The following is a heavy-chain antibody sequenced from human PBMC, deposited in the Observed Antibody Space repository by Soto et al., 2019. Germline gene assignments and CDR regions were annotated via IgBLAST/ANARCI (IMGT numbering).Heavy chain of an antibody. J-gene: IGHJ5*02. CDR3: ARQRVLSTNMFITSFDP. CDR2: VYYTETT. V-gene: IGHV4-39*01. D-gene: IGHD3-10*02. Sequence: ALEMLPVSYSVAGGTSDGSGGCWGWIRQTPGKGLEWIGSVYYTETTYYNPSLKSPVTISVETSRNTFSLKVNSVTAADTGIYYCARQRVLSTNMFITSFDPWGQGTLVTVS. CDR1: GGTSDGSGGC.